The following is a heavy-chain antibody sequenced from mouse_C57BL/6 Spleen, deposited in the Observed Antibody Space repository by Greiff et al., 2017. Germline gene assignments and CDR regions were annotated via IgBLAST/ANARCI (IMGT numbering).Heavy chain of an antibody. D-gene: IGHD1-1*01. V-gene: IGHV1-82*01. CDR3: ARRRDYYGGYWDD. CDR1: GYAFSSSW. Sequence: QVQLQQSGPELVKPGASVKISCTASGYAFSSSWMNWVQQRPGKGLEWIGRIYPGAGDTNYNGKFKGKATLTVDKSSSTAYMQLSSLTAEDSAVYYCARRRDYYGGYWDDWGQGTTRTVSS. J-gene: IGHJ2*01. CDR2: IYPGAGDT.